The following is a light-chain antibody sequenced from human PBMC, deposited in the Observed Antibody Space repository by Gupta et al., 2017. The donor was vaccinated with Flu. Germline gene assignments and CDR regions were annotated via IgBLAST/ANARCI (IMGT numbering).Light chain of an antibody. J-gene: IGKJ2*03. V-gene: IGKV3-20*01. Sequence: ELVLTPSPGTVSLSPGESVPLSCSASQYFSSSDLAWYQHKPGQVPRLLIYSASNRATGIPDRFSGSGSGTDFTLTITRLEPEDFAVYYCQQYDNTPYSFGQGTKLEIK. CDR2: SAS. CDR1: QYFSSSD. CDR3: QQYDNTPYS.